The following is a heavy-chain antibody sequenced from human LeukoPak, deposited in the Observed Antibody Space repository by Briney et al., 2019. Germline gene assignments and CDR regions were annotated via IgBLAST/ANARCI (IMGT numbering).Heavy chain of an antibody. CDR2: IIPRFGKA. V-gene: IGHV1-69*01. CDR1: GIIFSRDG. Sequence: GSSVKVSCKTSGIIFSRDGITWVRQAPGQRLEWMGGIIPRFGKANYPQKFQGRITITADESTSTAYMELSSLRSEDTAVYFCARVQMATTINNFYFDYWGPGTLVTVSS. J-gene: IGHJ4*02. CDR3: ARVQMATTINNFYFDY. D-gene: IGHD5-24*01.